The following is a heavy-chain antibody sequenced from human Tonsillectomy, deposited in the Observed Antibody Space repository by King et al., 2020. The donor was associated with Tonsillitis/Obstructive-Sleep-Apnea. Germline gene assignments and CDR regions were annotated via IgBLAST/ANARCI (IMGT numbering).Heavy chain of an antibody. V-gene: IGHV3-53*01. J-gene: IGHJ4*02. CDR2: IYSGGST. D-gene: IGHD4-17*01. CDR1: GFSVSRNY. CDR3: ARSPTVTTSFYFDY. Sequence: VQLVESGGGLIQPGGSLRLSCAASGFSVSRNYMSWGRQAPGKGLEWVSVIYSGGSTYYADSVRGRFTISRDNSKNTLYLQMNSLRAEDTAVYYCARSPTVTTSFYFDYWGQGTLVTVSS.